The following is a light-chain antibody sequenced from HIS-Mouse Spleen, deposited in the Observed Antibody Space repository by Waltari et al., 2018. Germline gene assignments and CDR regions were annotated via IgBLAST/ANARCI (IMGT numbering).Light chain of an antibody. V-gene: IGKV3-11*01. CDR3: QQRSNWPLT. Sequence: EIVLTQSPATLSLSPGSLATLSCRALPLVSLSFSWYQQKPGQAPRLRIYDASNRATGIPGRGMGSGSGKEGTLTISSLEPEDFAVYYCQQRSNWPLTFGGGTKVEIK. J-gene: IGKJ4*01. CDR2: DAS. CDR1: PLVSLS.